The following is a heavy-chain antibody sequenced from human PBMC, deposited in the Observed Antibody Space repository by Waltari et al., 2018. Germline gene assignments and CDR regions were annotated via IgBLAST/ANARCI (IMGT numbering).Heavy chain of an antibody. V-gene: IGHV3-9*01. CDR3: ARGHTRRNWFDP. J-gene: IGHJ5*02. CDR1: GFTFDDYA. Sequence: EVQLVESGGGLVQPGRSLRLSCAASGFTFDDYAMHWVRQAPGKGLGWVSGSSWNSGSIGYADSVKGRFTISRDNAKNSLYLQMNSLRAEDTALYYCARGHTRRNWFDPWGQGTLVTVSS. CDR2: SSWNSGSI.